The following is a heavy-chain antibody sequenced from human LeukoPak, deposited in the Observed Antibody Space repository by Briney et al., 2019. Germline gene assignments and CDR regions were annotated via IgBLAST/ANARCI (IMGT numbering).Heavy chain of an antibody. D-gene: IGHD3-3*01. CDR1: GGTFSSYA. J-gene: IGHJ6*02. CDR2: IIPILGIA. V-gene: IGHV1-69*04. CDR3: ARDGVVNIWSGYYRNYYYGMDV. Sequence: SVKVSCKASGGTFSSYAISWVREAPGQGLEWMGRIIPILGIANYAQKFQGRVTITADKSTSTAYMELSSLRSEDTAVYYCARDGVVNIWSGYYRNYYYGMDVWGQGTTVTVSS.